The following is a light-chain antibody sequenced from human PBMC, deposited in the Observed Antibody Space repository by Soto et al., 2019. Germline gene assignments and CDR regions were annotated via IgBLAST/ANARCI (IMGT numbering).Light chain of an antibody. V-gene: IGKV3-20*01. J-gene: IGKJ1*01. Sequence: IVLTQSPATLSLSPGERATLSCRASQSVSSYLAWYQQKPGQAPRLLIYDASNTATGIPARFSGSGSGTDFSLTISRLEPEDFAVYYCHQYGSSPTTLGQGTKVDIK. CDR3: HQYGSSPTT. CDR1: QSVSSY. CDR2: DAS.